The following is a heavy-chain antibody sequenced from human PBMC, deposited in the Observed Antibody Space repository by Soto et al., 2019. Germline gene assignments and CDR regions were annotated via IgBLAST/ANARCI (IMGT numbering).Heavy chain of an antibody. CDR3: AHRPYQRITIFGVAPGPLDY. CDR1: WFSLSTSGVG. D-gene: IGHD3-3*01. J-gene: IGHJ4*02. CDR2: IYWNDDK. Sequence: SGPTLVNPTQTLTLTCTFSWFSLSTSGVGVGWIRQPPGKALEWLALIYWNDDKRYSPSLKSRLTITKDTSKNQVVLTMTNMDPVDTATYYCAHRPYQRITIFGVAPGPLDYWGQGTLVTVSS. V-gene: IGHV2-5*01.